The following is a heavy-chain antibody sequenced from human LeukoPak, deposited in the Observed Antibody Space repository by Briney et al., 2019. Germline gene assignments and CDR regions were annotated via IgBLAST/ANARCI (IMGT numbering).Heavy chain of an antibody. D-gene: IGHD2-21*01. V-gene: IGHV1-69*05. CDR2: IIPIFGTA. Sequence: ASVKVSCKASGGTFSSYAISWVRQAPGQGLEWMGGIIPIFGTANYAQKFQGRVTITTDESTSTAYMELSSLRSEGTAVYYCARGWGSNYFDYWGQGTLVTVSS. CDR1: GGTFSSYA. CDR3: ARGWGSNYFDY. J-gene: IGHJ4*02.